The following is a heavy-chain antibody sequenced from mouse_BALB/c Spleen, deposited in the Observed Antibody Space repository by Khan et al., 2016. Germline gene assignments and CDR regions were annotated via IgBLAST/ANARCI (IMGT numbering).Heavy chain of an antibody. CDR2: ISSGGSYT. CDR3: TRDSSGGFAY. Sequence: EVELVESGGGLVKPGGSLKLSCAASGFNFSSYTMSWVRQTPEKRLEWVATISSGGSYTYYPDNMKGRFTISRDNAKNTLYLHMSSLKSEDTAMYYCTRDSSGGFAYWGQGTLVTVSA. CDR1: GFNFSSYT. J-gene: IGHJ3*01. D-gene: IGHD3-1*01. V-gene: IGHV5-6-4*01.